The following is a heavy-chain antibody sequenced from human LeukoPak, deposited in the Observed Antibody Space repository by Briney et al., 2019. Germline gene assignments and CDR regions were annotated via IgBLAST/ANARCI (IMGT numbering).Heavy chain of an antibody. CDR3: ARGGRYFDWLSRSYYYYYMDV. D-gene: IGHD3-9*01. CDR2: ISSSSSTI. CDR1: GFTFSSYS. Sequence: GGSLRLSCAASGFTFSSYSMNWVRQAPGKGLEWVSYISSSSSTIYYADSVKGRFTISRDNAKNSLYLQMNSLRAEDTAVYYCARGGRYFDWLSRSYYYYYMDVWGKGTTVTVSS. J-gene: IGHJ6*03. V-gene: IGHV3-48*04.